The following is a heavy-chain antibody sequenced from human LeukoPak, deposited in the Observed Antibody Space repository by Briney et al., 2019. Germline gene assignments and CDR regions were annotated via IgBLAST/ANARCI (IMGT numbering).Heavy chain of an antibody. D-gene: IGHD3-22*01. J-gene: IGHJ4*02. V-gene: IGHV3-11*01. CDR2: ISSSGSTI. Sequence: GGSLRLSCAASGFTFSDYYMSWIRQAPGKGLEWVSYISSSGSTIYYADSVKGRFTISRDNAKNSRYLQMNSLRAEDTAVYYCARDTLNYYDSSGYSGMDYWGQGTLVTVSS. CDR3: ARDTLNYYDSSGYSGMDY. CDR1: GFTFSDYY.